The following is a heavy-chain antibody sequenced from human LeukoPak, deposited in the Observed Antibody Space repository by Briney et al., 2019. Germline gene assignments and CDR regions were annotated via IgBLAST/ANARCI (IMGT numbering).Heavy chain of an antibody. Sequence: SETLSLTCTVSGGSISSGSYYWSWIRQPAGKGLEWIGRIYTSGSTNYNPSLKSRVTISVDTSKNQFSLKLSSVTAADTAVYYCARVRRYYYGSGSYWRYYYYYMDVWGKGTTVTVSS. J-gene: IGHJ6*03. CDR3: ARVRRYYYGSGSYWRYYYYYMDV. CDR1: GGSISSGSYY. D-gene: IGHD3-10*01. V-gene: IGHV4-61*02. CDR2: IYTSGST.